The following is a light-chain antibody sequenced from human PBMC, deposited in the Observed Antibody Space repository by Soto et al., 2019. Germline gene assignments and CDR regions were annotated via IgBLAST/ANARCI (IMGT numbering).Light chain of an antibody. CDR3: SSYAGSNNLYV. CDR1: SSDVGGYNF. J-gene: IGLJ1*01. CDR2: EVS. V-gene: IGLV2-8*01. Sequence: QSALTQPPSASGSPGQSVTISCTGTSSDVGGYNFVSWYQHLPGKAPKLMIYEVSKRPSGVPDRFPGSKSGNTASLTVSGLQAEDEADYYCSSYAGSNNLYVFGTGTKLTVL.